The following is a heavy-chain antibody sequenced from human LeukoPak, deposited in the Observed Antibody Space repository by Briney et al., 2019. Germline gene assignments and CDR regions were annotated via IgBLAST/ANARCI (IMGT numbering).Heavy chain of an antibody. D-gene: IGHD3-10*01. CDR3: STLYGSGSRYKNYFDY. V-gene: IGHV3-15*01. CDR2: IKGKTDGGTT. CDR1: GLPFNNAW. J-gene: IGHJ4*02. Sequence: GGSLRLSCAASGLPFNNAWMSWVRQAPGKGLEWVGRIKGKTDGGTTDYAAPVKGRFTISRDDSKNTLYLQMNSLKTEDTAIYYCSTLYGSGSRYKNYFDYWGQGALVTVSS.